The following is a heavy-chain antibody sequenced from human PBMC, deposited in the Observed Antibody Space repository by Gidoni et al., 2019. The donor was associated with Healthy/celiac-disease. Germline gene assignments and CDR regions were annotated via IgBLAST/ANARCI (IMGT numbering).Heavy chain of an antibody. CDR3: ASTKSYSSGWYWNY. J-gene: IGHJ4*02. CDR2: ISGSGGST. V-gene: IGHV3-23*01. D-gene: IGHD6-19*01. Sequence: EVQLLESGGGLLQPGGSLRLSCAASVFTFSSYAMSWVRQAPGTGLEWVSAISGSGGSTYYADSVKGRFTISRDNSKNTLYLQMNSLRAEDTAVYYCASTKSYSSGWYWNYWGQGTLVTVSS. CDR1: VFTFSSYA.